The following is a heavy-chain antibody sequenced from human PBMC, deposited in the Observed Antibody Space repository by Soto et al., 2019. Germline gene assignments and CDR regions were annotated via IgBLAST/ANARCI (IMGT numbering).Heavy chain of an antibody. CDR2: IYSGGST. CDR1: GFTVSSNY. J-gene: IGHJ6*03. D-gene: IGHD3-3*01. Sequence: GGSLRLSCAASGFTVSSNYMSWVRQAPGKGLEWVSVIYSGGSTYYADSVKGRFTISRDNSKNTLYLQMNSLRAEDTAVYYCARVSRTYYDFWSGSRSYYYYMDVWGKGTTVTVS. CDR3: ARVSRTYYDFWSGSRSYYYYMDV. V-gene: IGHV3-66*01.